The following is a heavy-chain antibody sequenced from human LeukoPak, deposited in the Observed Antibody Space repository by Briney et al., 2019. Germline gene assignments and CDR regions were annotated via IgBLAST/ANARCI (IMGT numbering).Heavy chain of an antibody. CDR3: ARKRNSGSYYHQFALDI. J-gene: IGHJ3*02. CDR1: GYTFTSYG. CDR2: ISAYNGNT. Sequence: ASVKVSCKASGYTFTSYGISWVRQAPGQGLEWMGWISAYNGNTNYAQKLQGRVTMTTDTSTSTAYMELRSLRSDDTAVYYCARKRNSGSYYHQFALDIWGQGTMVTVSS. V-gene: IGHV1-18*01. D-gene: IGHD1-26*01.